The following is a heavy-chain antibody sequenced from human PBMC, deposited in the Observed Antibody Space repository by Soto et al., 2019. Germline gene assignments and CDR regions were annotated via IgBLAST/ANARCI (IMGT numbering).Heavy chain of an antibody. V-gene: IGHV4-34*01. J-gene: IGHJ5*02. Sequence: PSETLSLTFAVYGGSFSGYYWSWIRQPPGKGLEWIGEINHSGSTNYNPSLKSRVTISVDTSKNQFSLKLSSVTAADTAVYYCARRYSGRYYERHWFDPWGKGTRV. CDR2: INHSGST. CDR1: GGSFSGYY. D-gene: IGHD1-26*01. CDR3: ARRYSGRYYERHWFDP.